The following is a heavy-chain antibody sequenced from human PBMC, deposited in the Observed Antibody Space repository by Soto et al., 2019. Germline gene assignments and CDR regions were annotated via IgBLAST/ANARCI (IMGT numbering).Heavy chain of an antibody. CDR3: ATVDLLWGELLDAFGV. CDR1: GSSVSNNAYY. Sequence: QVQLLESGPGLVRPSETLALTCTVSGSSVSNNAYYWSWIRQSPGKGLEGIAYVYHTGNTNYNPSLRSRVTMSLDTSKNQLSLKVRSVTAADTAVYYCATVDLLWGELLDAFGVWGQGTIVSVSS. J-gene: IGHJ3*01. CDR2: VYHTGNT. D-gene: IGHD3-16*01. V-gene: IGHV4-61*08.